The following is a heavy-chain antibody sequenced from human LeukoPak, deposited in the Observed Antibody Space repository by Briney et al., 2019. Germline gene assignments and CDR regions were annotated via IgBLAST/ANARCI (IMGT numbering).Heavy chain of an antibody. D-gene: IGHD1-26*01. CDR3: ARGIFAGGANPCDY. CDR2: MNPNSGNT. CDR1: GYTFTSYD. V-gene: IGHV1-8*01. J-gene: IGHJ4*02. Sequence: EASVKVSCKASGYTFTSYDINWVRQATGQGLEWMGWMNPNSGNTGYAQKFQGRVTMTRNTSISTAYMELSSLKSEDTAVYYCARGIFAGGANPCDYWGQGTLVTVSS.